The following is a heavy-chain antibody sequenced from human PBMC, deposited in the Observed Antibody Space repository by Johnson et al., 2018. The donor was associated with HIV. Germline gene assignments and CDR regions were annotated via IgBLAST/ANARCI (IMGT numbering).Heavy chain of an antibody. Sequence: QVQLVESGGGVVQPGRSLRLSCAASGFSFSTYNMHWVRHAPGRGLEWVAFISYSGSDTYYVDSVKGRFTVSRDNSENTLFLQMNSLRAEDTAMYFCVRRFYDSSAFDVWGQGTLVTVSS. J-gene: IGHJ3*01. CDR2: ISYSGSDT. D-gene: IGHD3-22*01. CDR1: GFSFSTYN. CDR3: VRRFYDSSAFDV. V-gene: IGHV3-30*03.